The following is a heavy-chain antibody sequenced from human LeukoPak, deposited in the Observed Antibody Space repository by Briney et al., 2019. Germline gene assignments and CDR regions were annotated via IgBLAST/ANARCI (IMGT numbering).Heavy chain of an antibody. Sequence: PGRSLRLSCAASGFTFDDYAMHWVRQAPGKGLEWVSGISWNSGKMDYADSVKGRFTISRDNAKNSLYLQMNSLRAEDTAVYYCARERCTTNCYEQDAFDIWGPGTMVTVSS. V-gene: IGHV3-9*01. J-gene: IGHJ3*02. D-gene: IGHD2-2*01. CDR3: ARERCTTNCYEQDAFDI. CDR2: ISWNSGKM. CDR1: GFTFDDYA.